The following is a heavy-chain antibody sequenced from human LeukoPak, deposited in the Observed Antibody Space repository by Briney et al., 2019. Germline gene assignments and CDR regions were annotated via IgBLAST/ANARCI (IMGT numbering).Heavy chain of an antibody. CDR1: GFTFSSYS. CDR2: ISSSSYI. V-gene: IGHV3-21*01. CDR3: ARDRSRDYDFWSGYYTKRAFDI. D-gene: IGHD3-3*01. Sequence: GGSLRLSCAASGFTFSSYSMNWVRQAPGKGLEWVSSISSSSYIYYADSVKGRFTISRDNAKNSLYLQMNSLRAEDTAVYYCARDRSRDYDFWSGYYTKRAFDIWGQGTMVTVSS. J-gene: IGHJ3*02.